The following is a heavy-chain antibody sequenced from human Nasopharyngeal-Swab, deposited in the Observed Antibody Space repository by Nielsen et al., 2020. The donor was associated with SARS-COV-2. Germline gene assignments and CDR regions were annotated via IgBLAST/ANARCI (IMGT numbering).Heavy chain of an antibody. CDR2: IWYVGSNK. Sequence: GGSLRLSCAASGFTFSSYGMHWVRQAPGKGLEWVAVIWYVGSNKYYADSVKGRFTISRDNSKNTLYLQMNSLRAEDTAVYYCAPPAGDAFDIWGQGTMVTVSS. J-gene: IGHJ3*02. CDR1: GFTFSSYG. CDR3: APPAGDAFDI. V-gene: IGHV3-33*01. D-gene: IGHD6-13*01.